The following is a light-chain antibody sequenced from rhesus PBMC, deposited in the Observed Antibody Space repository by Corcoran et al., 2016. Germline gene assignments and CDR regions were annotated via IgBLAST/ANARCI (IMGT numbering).Light chain of an antibody. CDR1: QSVSSN. V-gene: IGKV3-42*03. CDR2: GSP. CDR3: QQFTNWPLT. J-gene: IGKJ4*01. Sequence: EILMTQFLATLSLSPGERATLSCRASQSVSSNLAWYQRKHGQAPRRIIYGSPSRATGIPDRFSGSGSGTEFTLTISSLEPEDLAVYYCQQFTNWPLTFGGGTKVEIK.